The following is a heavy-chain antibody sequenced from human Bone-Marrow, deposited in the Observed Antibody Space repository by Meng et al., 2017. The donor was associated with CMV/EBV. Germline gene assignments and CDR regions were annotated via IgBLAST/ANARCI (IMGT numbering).Heavy chain of an antibody. Sequence: GGSLRLSCAASGFTFSDYYMSWIRQAPGKGLEWVSYISSSGSTIYYADSVNGRFTISRDNAKNSLYLQMNSLRAEDTAVYYCARGALRWLQSPPVFWGQGTLVTVSS. CDR1: GFTFSDYY. J-gene: IGHJ1*01. D-gene: IGHD5-24*01. CDR3: ARGALRWLQSPPVF. V-gene: IGHV3-11*01. CDR2: ISSSGSTI.